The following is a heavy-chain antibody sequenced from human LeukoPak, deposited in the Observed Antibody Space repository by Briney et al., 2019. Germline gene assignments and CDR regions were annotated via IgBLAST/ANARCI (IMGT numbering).Heavy chain of an antibody. CDR3: AKLYSSGWSSFDY. Sequence: GGSLRLSCAASGFTFSSYAMSWVRQAPGKGLEWVSAISGSGGSTYYADFVKGRFTISRDNSKNTLYLQMNSLRAEDTAVFYCAKLYSSGWSSFDYWGQGTLVTVSS. CDR2: ISGSGGST. D-gene: IGHD6-19*01. CDR1: GFTFSSYA. J-gene: IGHJ4*02. V-gene: IGHV3-23*01.